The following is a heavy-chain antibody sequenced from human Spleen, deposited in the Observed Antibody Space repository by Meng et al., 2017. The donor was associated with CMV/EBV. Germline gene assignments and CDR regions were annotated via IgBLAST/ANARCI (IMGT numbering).Heavy chain of an antibody. CDR1: GFAFSSYA. CDR3: ANRGAPGAFDI. J-gene: IGHJ3*02. D-gene: IGHD1-26*01. V-gene: IGHV3-23*01. CDR2: ISGSGGGT. Sequence: SCEASGFAFSSYAISWVRRAPGKGLEWVSTISGSGGGTYYADSVKGRFTISRDNSKNTLYLQMNSLRVEDTAVYYCANRGAPGAFDIWGQGTMVTVSS.